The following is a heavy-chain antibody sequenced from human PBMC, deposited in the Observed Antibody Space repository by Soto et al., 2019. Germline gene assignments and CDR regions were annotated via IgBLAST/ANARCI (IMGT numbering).Heavy chain of an antibody. CDR1: GFSVSSDY. CDR2: IYSGGDT. D-gene: IGHD3-10*01. Sequence: LRLSCAASGFSVSSDYMIWVRQAPGKVLEWVSLIYSGGDTYYADSVKGRFTISRDISSNTIYLHMTSLRADDTAIYYCTRAGSDPGNFYISNYYAMDVWGRGTTVTVSS. J-gene: IGHJ6*02. CDR3: TRAGSDPGNFYISNYYAMDV. V-gene: IGHV3-53*01.